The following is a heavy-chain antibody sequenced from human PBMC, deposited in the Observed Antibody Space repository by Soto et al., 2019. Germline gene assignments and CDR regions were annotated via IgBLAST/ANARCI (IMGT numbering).Heavy chain of an antibody. J-gene: IGHJ5*02. CDR1: GFSFTTYG. CDR3: AKDRDTYCSSTNCFGFDP. V-gene: IGHV3-30*18. Sequence: QVQLVESGGGVVQPGRSLRLSCAASGFSFTTYGIHWVRQAPGKGLEWVAVTSYDGSKEYYADSVKGRFTISRDNSKNTVYLQMNSLRAEDTAFYYCAKDRDTYCSSTNCFGFDPWGQGTLVTASS. D-gene: IGHD2-2*01. CDR2: TSYDGSKE.